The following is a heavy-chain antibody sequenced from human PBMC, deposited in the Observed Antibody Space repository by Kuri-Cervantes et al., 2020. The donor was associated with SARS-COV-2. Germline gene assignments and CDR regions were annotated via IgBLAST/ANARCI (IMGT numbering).Heavy chain of an antibody. CDR2: IYRSGST. Sequence: SQTLSLTCAASGFTFSSYSMNRVRQPPGKGLGWIEEIYRSGSTNYNPSLKNRVTISVDKSNNQFSLELTSVTAANTAVYYCATTTTGTTSNNGMDVWGQGTTVTVSS. CDR1: GFTFSSYSM. CDR3: ATTTTGTTSNNGMDV. V-gene: IGHV4-4*02. J-gene: IGHJ6*02. D-gene: IGHD1-1*01.